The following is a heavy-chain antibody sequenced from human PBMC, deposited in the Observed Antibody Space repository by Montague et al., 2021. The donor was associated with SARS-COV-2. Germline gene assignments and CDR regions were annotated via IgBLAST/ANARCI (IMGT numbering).Heavy chain of an antibody. V-gene: IGHV4-34*01. D-gene: IGHD2-21*02. CDR2: ISHSGST. Sequence: SETLSLTCAVYGGSLGGYYWSWIRQPPGEELRCISEISHSGSTSYNPSLKSRVTISVDTSKNQFSLKLSSATAADTAVYYCARVPYRLLFVPRYYGMDVWGQGTTVTVSS. CDR3: ARVPYRLLFVPRYYGMDV. CDR1: GGSLGGYY. J-gene: IGHJ6*02.